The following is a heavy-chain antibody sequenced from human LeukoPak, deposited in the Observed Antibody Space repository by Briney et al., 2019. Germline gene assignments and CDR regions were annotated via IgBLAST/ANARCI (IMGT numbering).Heavy chain of an antibody. CDR1: GGSFSDYY. CDR2: INHSGST. D-gene: IGHD3-10*01. V-gene: IGHV4-34*01. J-gene: IGHJ4*02. CDR3: ARGVGPYGSGSYYYGN. Sequence: PSETLPLTCAVYGGSFSDYYWSWIRQPPGKGLEWIGEINHSGSTNYNPSLKSRVTISVDTSKNQFSLKVSSVTAADTAVYYCARGVGPYGSGSYYYGNWGQGTLVTVSS.